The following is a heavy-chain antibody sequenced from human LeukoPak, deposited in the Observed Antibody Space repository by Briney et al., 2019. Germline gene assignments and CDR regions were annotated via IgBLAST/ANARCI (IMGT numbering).Heavy chain of an antibody. Sequence: PGGSLRLSCTASGFTFDDMTWVRQAPGKGLEWLSYISGNGGVIQYADSVKGRFTISRDNAKNLLYLQMDSLRVEDTAIYYCARDPRTVRIWGQGTLVTVSS. V-gene: IGHV3-48*03. CDR1: GFTFDD. CDR2: ISGNGGVI. J-gene: IGHJ4*02. CDR3: ARDPRTVRI. D-gene: IGHD1-1*01.